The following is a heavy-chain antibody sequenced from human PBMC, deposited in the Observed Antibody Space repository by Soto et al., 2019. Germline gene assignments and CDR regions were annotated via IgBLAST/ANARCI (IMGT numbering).Heavy chain of an antibody. V-gene: IGHV3-23*01. J-gene: IGHJ6*02. CDR3: AKPLGSYENSYYYYYGMDV. CDR2: ISGSGGST. D-gene: IGHD1-26*01. Sequence: PVGSLRLSCAASGFTFSSYAMSWVRQAPGKGLEWVSAISGSGGSTYYADSVKGRFTISRDNSKNTLYLQMNSLRAEDTAVYYCAKPLGSYENSYYYYYGMDVWGQGTTVTVSS. CDR1: GFTFSSYA.